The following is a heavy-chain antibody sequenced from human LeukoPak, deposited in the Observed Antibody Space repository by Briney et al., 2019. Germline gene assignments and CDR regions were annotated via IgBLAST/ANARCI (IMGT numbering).Heavy chain of an antibody. CDR2: INSDGINT. V-gene: IGHV3-74*01. CDR1: GFTFSNYW. D-gene: IGHD3-3*01. J-gene: IGHJ6*03. Sequence: GGSLRLSCAASGFTFSNYWVHWVRQAPGKGLVWVSRINSDGINTSYADSVKGRFTISRDNAKNSLYLQMNSLRAEDTAVYYCARDPRGYDFWSGYYNYYYYYMDVWGKGTTVTVSS. CDR3: ARDPRGYDFWSGYYNYYYYYMDV.